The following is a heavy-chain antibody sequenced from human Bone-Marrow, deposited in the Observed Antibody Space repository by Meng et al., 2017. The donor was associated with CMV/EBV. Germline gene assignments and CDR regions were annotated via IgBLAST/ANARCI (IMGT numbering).Heavy chain of an antibody. J-gene: IGHJ6*02. V-gene: IGHV3-74*01. CDR3: ARGEDIVVVPAAHTDYYYGMEV. D-gene: IGHD2-2*01. CDR1: GFTFSSYW. Sequence: GESLKISCATSGFTFSSYWMHWVRQVPGEGLLWVSRINNDGSGIDYADSVKGRFTISRDNAKNTVYLQMNSLRAEDTAVYYCARGEDIVVVPAAHTDYYYGMEVWGQWNTVNVPS. CDR2: INNDGSGI.